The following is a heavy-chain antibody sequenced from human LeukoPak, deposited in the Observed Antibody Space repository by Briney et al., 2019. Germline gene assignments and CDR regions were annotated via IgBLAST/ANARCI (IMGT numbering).Heavy chain of an antibody. V-gene: IGHV1-69*13. D-gene: IGHD3-9*01. J-gene: IGHJ3*02. CDR3: ARDRSRLRYDLSDAFDI. CDR2: IIPIFGTA. CDR1: GGTFSSYA. Sequence: SVKVSCKASGGTFSSYAISWVRQAPGQGLEWMGGIIPIFGTANYAQKFQGRVTITADESTSTAYMELSSLRSEDTAVYYCARDRSRLRYDLSDAFDIWGQGTMVTVSS.